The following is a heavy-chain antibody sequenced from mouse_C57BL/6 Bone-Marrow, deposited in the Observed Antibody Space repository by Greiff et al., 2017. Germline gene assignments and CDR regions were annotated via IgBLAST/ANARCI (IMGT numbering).Heavy chain of an antibody. Sequence: VQLQQSGPVLVQPGASVKMSCKASGYTFTDYSMNWVKQSHGKSLEWIGVINPYNGGTSYNQKFKGKATLTVDTSSSTAYMELNSLTSEDSAVYYCAREYYYGSSYRFADWGQGTLVTVSA. D-gene: IGHD1-1*01. CDR3: AREYYYGSSYRFAD. CDR1: GYTFTDYS. V-gene: IGHV1-19*01. J-gene: IGHJ3*01. CDR2: INPYNGGT.